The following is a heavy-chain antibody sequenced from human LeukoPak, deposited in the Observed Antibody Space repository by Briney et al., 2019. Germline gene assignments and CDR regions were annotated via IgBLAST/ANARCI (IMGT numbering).Heavy chain of an antibody. CDR3: ARGPAPLRGILTGYYLY. CDR2: INPNSGGT. J-gene: IGHJ4*02. D-gene: IGHD3-9*01. V-gene: IGHV1-2*02. Sequence: GASVKVSCKASGYTFTGYYMHWVRQAPGQGLEWMGWINPNSGGTNYAQKFQGRVTMTRDTSISTAYMELSRLRSDDTAVYYCARGPAPLRGILTGYYLYWGQGTLVTVSS. CDR1: GYTFTGYY.